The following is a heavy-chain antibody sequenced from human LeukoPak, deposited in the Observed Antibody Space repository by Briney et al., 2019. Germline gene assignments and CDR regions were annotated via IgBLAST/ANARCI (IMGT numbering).Heavy chain of an antibody. CDR3: AAAILGSGWSGGFDY. Sequence: ASVKVSCKVSGYTLTELSMHWVRQAPGKGLEWMGGFDPEDGETIYAHKFQGRVTMTEDTSTDTAYMELSSLRSEDTAVYYCAAAILGSGWSGGFDYWGQGTLVTVSS. D-gene: IGHD6-19*01. CDR1: GYTLTELS. CDR2: FDPEDGET. V-gene: IGHV1-24*01. J-gene: IGHJ4*02.